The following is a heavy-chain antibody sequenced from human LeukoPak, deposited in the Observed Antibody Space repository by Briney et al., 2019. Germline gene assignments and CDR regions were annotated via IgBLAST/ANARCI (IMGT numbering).Heavy chain of an antibody. CDR3: ARANEEAEDY. J-gene: IGHJ4*02. V-gene: IGHV3-48*01. CDR2: ISSSSSTI. Sequence: GSLRLSCAASGFTFSSYIMNWVRPAPGKGLEWVSCISSSSSTIYYADSVKGRFTISRDNAKNSLYLQMNSLRAEDTAVYYCARANEEAEDYWGQGTLVTVSS. D-gene: IGHD1-1*01. CDR1: GFTFSSYI.